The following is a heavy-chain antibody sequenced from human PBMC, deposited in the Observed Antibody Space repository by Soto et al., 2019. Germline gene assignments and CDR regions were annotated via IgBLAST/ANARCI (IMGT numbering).Heavy chain of an antibody. CDR2: IYPGDSDT. CDR1: GYSFTSYW. D-gene: IGHD3-22*01. V-gene: IGHV5-51*01. Sequence: GESLKISCKGSGYSFTSYWIGWVRQMPGKGLEWMGIIYPGDSDTRYSPSFQGQVTISADKSISTAYLQWSSLKASDTAMYYCARLLWSYYDSSGLFDYWGQGTLVSVSS. J-gene: IGHJ4*02. CDR3: ARLLWSYYDSSGLFDY.